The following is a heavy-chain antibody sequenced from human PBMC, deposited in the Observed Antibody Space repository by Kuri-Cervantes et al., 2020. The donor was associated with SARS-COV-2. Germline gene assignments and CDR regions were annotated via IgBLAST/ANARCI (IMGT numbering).Heavy chain of an antibody. CDR2: INPSGGST. Sequence: ASVKVSCKASGYTFTSYYMHWVRQAPGQGLEWMGIINPSGGSTSYAQKFPGRVTMTRDTSTSTVYMELSSLRSEDTAVYYCARDVFPAYYYDSSGPTPGMWWGQGTLVTVSS. J-gene: IGHJ4*02. CDR1: GYTFTSYY. V-gene: IGHV1-46*01. D-gene: IGHD3-22*01. CDR3: ARDVFPAYYYDSSGPTPGMW.